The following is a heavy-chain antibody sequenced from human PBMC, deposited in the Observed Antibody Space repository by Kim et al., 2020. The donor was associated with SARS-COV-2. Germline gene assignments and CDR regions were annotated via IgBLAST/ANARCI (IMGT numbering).Heavy chain of an antibody. V-gene: IGHV4-61*01. J-gene: IGHJ3*02. Sequence: SETLSLTCTVSGGSVSSGSYYWSWIRQPPGKGLEWIGYIYYSGSTNYNPSLKSRVTISVDTSKNQFSLKLSSVTAADTAVYYCAGSPDAFDIWGQGTMVTVSS. CDR2: IYYSGST. D-gene: IGHD1-26*01. CDR1: GGSVSSGSYY. CDR3: AGSPDAFDI.